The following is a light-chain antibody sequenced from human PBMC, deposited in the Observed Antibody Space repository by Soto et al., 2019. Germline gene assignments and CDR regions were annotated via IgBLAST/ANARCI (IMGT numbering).Light chain of an antibody. V-gene: IGKV3-20*01. J-gene: IGKJ5*01. Sequence: EIVLTQSPGTLSLSPGERATLSYRASQSVSGNFLAWNQEKPGQAPRLLIYGASTRATAVPDRFSGSGSGTDFTLTINRLEPEDFAVYYCQQYESSPSVTFGQGTRLEIK. CDR3: QQYESSPSVT. CDR2: GAS. CDR1: QSVSGNF.